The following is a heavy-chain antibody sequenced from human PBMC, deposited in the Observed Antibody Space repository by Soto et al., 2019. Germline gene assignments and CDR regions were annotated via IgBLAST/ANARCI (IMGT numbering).Heavy chain of an antibody. CDR1: GFTFSSYA. CDR3: AKEGRSTIFGAFAI. V-gene: IGHV3-23*01. D-gene: IGHD3-9*01. J-gene: IGHJ3*02. CDR2: ISGGAGST. Sequence: EVQLLESGGGLVQPGGSLRLSCAASGFTFSSYAMSWVRQAPGKGLEWVSAISGGAGSTHYADSVKGRFTVSRDNSKSTLYLQMNSLRAEDTAVYYCAKEGRSTIFGAFAIWCQGTMVTVSS.